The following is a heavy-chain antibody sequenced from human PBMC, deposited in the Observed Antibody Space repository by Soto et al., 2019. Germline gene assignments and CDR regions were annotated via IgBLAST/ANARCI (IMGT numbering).Heavy chain of an antibody. V-gene: IGHV1-69*13. J-gene: IGHJ3*02. CDR1: GGTFSSYA. CDR3: ASAYCSGGSCYPWYAFDI. D-gene: IGHD2-15*01. Sequence: SVKVSCKASGGTFSSYAISWVRQAPGQGLEWMGGIIPIFGTANYAQKFQGRVTITADESTSTAYMELSSLRSEDTAVYYCASAYCSGGSCYPWYAFDIWGQGTMVTVSS. CDR2: IIPIFGTA.